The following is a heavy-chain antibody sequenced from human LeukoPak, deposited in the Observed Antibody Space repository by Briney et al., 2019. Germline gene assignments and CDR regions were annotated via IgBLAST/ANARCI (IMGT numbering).Heavy chain of an antibody. D-gene: IGHD3-3*01. V-gene: IGHV3-23*01. CDR1: GFIFSSYA. Sequence: GGSLRLSCAASGFIFSSYAMHWIRQTPGKGLEWLSVISGDVQTTTYASSVKGRFTISRDNSKNTLYLEMNSLRVDDTAIYYCAKDGYYSSANHFARLHFDLWGRGTRVTVSS. J-gene: IGHJ2*01. CDR2: ISGDVQTT. CDR3: AKDGYYSSANHFARLHFDL.